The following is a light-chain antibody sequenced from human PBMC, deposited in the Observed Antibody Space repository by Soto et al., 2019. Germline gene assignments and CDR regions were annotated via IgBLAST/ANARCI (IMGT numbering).Light chain of an antibody. J-gene: IGKJ4*01. Sequence: EIVMTQSPATLSVSPGERATLSCRASQSVSSNVAWYQQKPGQAPRLLIYEASTRAIDIPARFSGSGSGTDFTLTISSLQSEDFAIYYCQQYNNWPLTFGGGTKVEIK. CDR2: EAS. CDR1: QSVSSN. V-gene: IGKV3-15*01. CDR3: QQYNNWPLT.